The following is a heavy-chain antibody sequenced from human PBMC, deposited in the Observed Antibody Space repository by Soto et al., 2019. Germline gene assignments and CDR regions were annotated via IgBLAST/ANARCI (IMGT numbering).Heavy chain of an antibody. V-gene: IGHV4-39*01. CDR3: ARHPLYGSGSYYNDYFDY. Sequence: SETLSLTCTVSGGSISSSSYYWGWIRQPPGKGLEWIGSIYYSGSTYYNPSLKSRVTISVDTSKNQFSLKLSSVTAADTAVYYCARHPLYGSGSYYNDYFDYWGQGTLVT. CDR2: IYYSGST. J-gene: IGHJ4*02. CDR1: GGSISSSSYY. D-gene: IGHD3-10*01.